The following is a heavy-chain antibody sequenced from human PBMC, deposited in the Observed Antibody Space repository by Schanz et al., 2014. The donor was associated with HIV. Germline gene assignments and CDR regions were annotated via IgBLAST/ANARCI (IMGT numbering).Heavy chain of an antibody. D-gene: IGHD5-18*01. V-gene: IGHV3-23*01. J-gene: IGHJ3*02. CDR2: ISGSGGST. CDR1: GITFSSYA. Sequence: EVQLLESGGGLVQPGGSLRLSCAASGITFSSYAMSWVRQAPGKGLEWVSAISGSGGSTYYADSVKGRFTISRDNSKNTLYLQLNSLRAEDTAVYYCARGAGDTDWGRIWGQGTLVTVSS. CDR3: ARGAGDTDWGRI.